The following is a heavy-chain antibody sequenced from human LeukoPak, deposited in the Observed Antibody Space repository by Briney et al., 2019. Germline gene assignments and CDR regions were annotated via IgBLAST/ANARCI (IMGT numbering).Heavy chain of an antibody. V-gene: IGHV3-64*01. CDR2: ISSDGDAT. D-gene: IGHD2-2*02. CDR3: ARADCSSSSCYTVAH. J-gene: IGHJ1*01. CDR1: RFTFNSYA. Sequence: GGSLRLSCAASRFTFNSYAMQWVRQAPGEGLEYVSGISSDGDATYYANSVKERFIISRDNSRNMLYLQMGRLRPEDMAVYYCARADCSSSSCYTVAHWGQGTLVTVSS.